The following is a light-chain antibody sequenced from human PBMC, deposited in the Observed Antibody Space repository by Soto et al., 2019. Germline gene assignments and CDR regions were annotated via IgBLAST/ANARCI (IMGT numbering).Light chain of an antibody. J-gene: IGKJ4*01. V-gene: IGKV3-20*01. CDR2: GAS. CDR1: HNVTGRF. Sequence: SVLTQCPGTLSLSPGESATLSCRASHNVTGRFLAWYHHKPGQSPRLLLYGASNRATGIPERFSGDGSGTDFTLTITRLEPDDFAIYFCQQYADSSPTFGGGTKVDIK. CDR3: QQYADSSPT.